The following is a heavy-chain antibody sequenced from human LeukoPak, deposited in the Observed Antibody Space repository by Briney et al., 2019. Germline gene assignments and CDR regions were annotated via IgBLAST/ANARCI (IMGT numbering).Heavy chain of an antibody. CDR3: ARDPIAVAGTRYFDY. CDR1: GFTFRTYS. J-gene: IGHJ4*02. Sequence: GGSLRLSCAASGFTFRTYSMSWVRQAPGKGLEWVSYISSSSSTIYYADSVKGRFTISRDNAKNSLYLQMNSLRAEDTAVYYCARDPIAVAGTRYFDYWGQGTLVTVSS. V-gene: IGHV3-48*01. CDR2: ISSSSSTI. D-gene: IGHD6-19*01.